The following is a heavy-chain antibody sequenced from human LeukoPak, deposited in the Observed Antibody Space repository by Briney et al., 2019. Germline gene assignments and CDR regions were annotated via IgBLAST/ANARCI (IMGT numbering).Heavy chain of an antibody. CDR2: ISYDGSNK. Sequence: GRSLRLSCAASGFTFSSYAMDWVRQAPGKGLEWVAVISYDGSNKHYADSVKGRFTISRDNSKNTLYLQMNSLRVEDTAVYYCVGVRDVLRFLEWLGFDYWGQGTLVTVSS. V-gene: IGHV3-30*04. CDR1: GFTFSSYA. J-gene: IGHJ4*02. CDR3: VGVRDVLRFLEWLGFDY. D-gene: IGHD3-3*01.